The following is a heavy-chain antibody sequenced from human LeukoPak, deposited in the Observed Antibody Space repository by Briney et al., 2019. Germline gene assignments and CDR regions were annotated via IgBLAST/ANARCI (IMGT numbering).Heavy chain of an antibody. CDR1: GGSFSGYY. D-gene: IGHD2-21*02. Sequence: PSETLSLTCAVYGGSFSGYYWSWIRQPPGKGLEWIGEINHSGSTNYNPSLKSRVTISVDTSKNQFSLKLSSVTAADTAVYYCARGPSHTHIVVVTAIPKFDYWGQGTLVTVSS. CDR2: INHSGST. J-gene: IGHJ4*02. V-gene: IGHV4-34*01. CDR3: ARGPSHTHIVVVTAIPKFDY.